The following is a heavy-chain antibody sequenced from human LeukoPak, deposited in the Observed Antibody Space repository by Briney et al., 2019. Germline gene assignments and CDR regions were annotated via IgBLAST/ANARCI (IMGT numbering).Heavy chain of an antibody. Sequence: SVKVSCKASGYTFTGYYMHWVRQAPEQGLEWMGRINPNSGGTNYAQKFQGRVTMTRDTSISTAYMELSRLRSDDTAVYYCARERVGAPSSSNFDYWGQGTLVTVSS. J-gene: IGHJ4*02. CDR3: ARERVGAPSSSNFDY. D-gene: IGHD1-26*01. V-gene: IGHV1-2*06. CDR1: GYTFTGYY. CDR2: INPNSGGT.